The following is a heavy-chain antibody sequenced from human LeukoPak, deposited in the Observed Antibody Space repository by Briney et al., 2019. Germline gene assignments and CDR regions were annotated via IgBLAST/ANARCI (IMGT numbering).Heavy chain of an antibody. Sequence: SETLSLTCTVSGGSIRSYYWSWIRQPPGKGLECIGYISYSGSSSYNPSLKSRVTISVDTSKNQFSLKLSAVTAADTAVYYCATYYYDSIRGFDPWGQGTLVTVSS. V-gene: IGHV4-59*01. CDR1: GGSIRSYY. J-gene: IGHJ5*02. CDR2: ISYSGSS. CDR3: ATYYYDSIRGFDP. D-gene: IGHD3-22*01.